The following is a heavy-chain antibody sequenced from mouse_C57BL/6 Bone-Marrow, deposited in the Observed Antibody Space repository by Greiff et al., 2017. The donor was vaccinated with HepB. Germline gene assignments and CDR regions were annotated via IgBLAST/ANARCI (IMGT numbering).Heavy chain of an antibody. J-gene: IGHJ1*03. V-gene: IGHV1-18*01. D-gene: IGHD2-1*01. CDR2: INPNNGGT. Sequence: VQLQQSGPELVKPGASVKIPCKASGYTFTDYNMDWVKQSHGKSLEWIGDINPNNGGTIYNQKFKGKATLTVDKSSSTAYMELRSLTSEDTAVYYCARLGGNYWYFDVWGTGTTVTVSS. CDR1: GYTFTDYN. CDR3: ARLGGNYWYFDV.